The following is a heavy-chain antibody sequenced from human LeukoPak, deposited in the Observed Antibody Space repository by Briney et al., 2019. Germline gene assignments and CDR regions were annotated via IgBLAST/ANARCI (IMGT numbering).Heavy chain of an antibody. V-gene: IGHV4-39*01. D-gene: IGHD6-13*01. CDR1: GGSISSSSYY. CDR3: ARAQQLENFDY. CDR2: IYYSGST. J-gene: IGHJ4*02. Sequence: SETLSLTCTVSGGSISSSSYYWGWIRQPPGKGLEWIGSIYYSGSTYYNPSLKSRVTISVDTSKNQFSLKLSSVTAADTAVYYCARAQQLENFDYWGQGTLVTVSS.